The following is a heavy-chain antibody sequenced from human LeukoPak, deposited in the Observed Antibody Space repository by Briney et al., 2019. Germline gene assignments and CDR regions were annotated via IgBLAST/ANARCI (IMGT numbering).Heavy chain of an antibody. D-gene: IGHD1-26*01. Sequence: ASVKVSCKASGYTFTSYGISWVRQAPGQGLEWMGWISAYNGNTNYAQRLQGRVTMTTDTSTTTAYMELRSLRSDDTAVYYCARDTKRSRARWENLGFDPWGQGTLVTVSS. J-gene: IGHJ5*02. CDR1: GYTFTSYG. CDR3: ARDTKRSRARWENLGFDP. V-gene: IGHV1-18*01. CDR2: ISAYNGNT.